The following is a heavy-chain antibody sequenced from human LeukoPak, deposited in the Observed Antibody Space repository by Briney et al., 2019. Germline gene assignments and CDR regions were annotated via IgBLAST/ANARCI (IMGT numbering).Heavy chain of an antibody. CDR3: AKHNYYGSGSYYLFDY. Sequence: GGSLRLSCGASGFTFSSYAMSGVPQAPGRGREWVSAICGSGGSTYYADSVKGRFTISRDNSKNTLYLQMNSLRAEDTAVYYCAKHNYYGSGSYYLFDYWGQGTLVTVSS. CDR2: ICGSGGST. D-gene: IGHD3-10*01. V-gene: IGHV3-23*01. J-gene: IGHJ4*02. CDR1: GFTFSSYA.